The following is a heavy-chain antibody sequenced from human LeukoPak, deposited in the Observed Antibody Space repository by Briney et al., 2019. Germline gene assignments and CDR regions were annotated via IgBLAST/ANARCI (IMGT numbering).Heavy chain of an antibody. D-gene: IGHD3-3*01. CDR2: INHSGST. V-gene: IGHV4-34*01. Sequence: ETLPLTCAVYGGSFSGYYWSWIRQPPGKGLEWTGEINHSGSTNYNPSLKSRVTISVDTSKNQFSLKLSSVTAADTAVYYCARSRYYDFWSGYYTTTSILRHYYMDVWGKGTTVTVSS. CDR3: ARSRYYDFWSGYYTTTSILRHYYMDV. J-gene: IGHJ6*03. CDR1: GGSFSGYY.